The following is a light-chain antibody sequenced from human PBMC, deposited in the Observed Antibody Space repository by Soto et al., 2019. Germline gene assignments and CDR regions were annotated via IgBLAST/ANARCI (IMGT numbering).Light chain of an antibody. CDR2: EVN. Sequence: QSALTQPPSASGFLGHSVTISCTGTSSDVGLYNFVSWYQHHPGKAPKLMIYEVNKRPSGVPDHFSGSKSGNTASLTVSGLQAEDEAEYYCSSYSGINNIPHVFGAGTKLTVL. CDR3: SSYSGINNIPHV. CDR1: SSDVGLYNF. J-gene: IGLJ1*01. V-gene: IGLV2-8*01.